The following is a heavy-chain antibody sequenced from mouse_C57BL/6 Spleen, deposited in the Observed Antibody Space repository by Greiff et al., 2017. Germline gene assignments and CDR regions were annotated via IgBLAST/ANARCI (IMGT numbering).Heavy chain of an antibody. CDR3: TRNYGNIFAY. CDR2: ISSGGDYI. J-gene: IGHJ3*01. Sequence: EVQRVESGEGLVKPGGSLKLSCAASGFTFSSYAMSWVRQTPEKRLEWVAYISSGGDYIYYADTVKGRFTISRDNARNTLYLQMSSLKSEDTAMYYCTRNYGNIFAYWGQGTLVTVSA. V-gene: IGHV5-9-1*02. D-gene: IGHD2-1*01. CDR1: GFTFSSYA.